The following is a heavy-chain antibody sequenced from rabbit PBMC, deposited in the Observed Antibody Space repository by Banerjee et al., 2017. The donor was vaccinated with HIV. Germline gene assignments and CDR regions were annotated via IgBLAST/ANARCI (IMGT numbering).Heavy chain of an antibody. J-gene: IGHJ4*01. V-gene: IGHV1S40*01. CDR1: GFSFSSGYD. CDR2: IYVGSSGST. Sequence: QSLEESGGDLVKPGASLTLTCTASGFSFSSGYDMCWVRQAPGKGLEWIGCIYVGSSGSTYYASWAKGRFTISKTSSTTVTLQMTSLTAADTATYFCARDSYDSGGYVFNLWGPGTLVTVS. D-gene: IGHD1-1*01. CDR3: ARDSYDSGGYVFNL.